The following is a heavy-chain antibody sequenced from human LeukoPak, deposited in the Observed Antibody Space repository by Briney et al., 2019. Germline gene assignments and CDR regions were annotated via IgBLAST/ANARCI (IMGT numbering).Heavy chain of an antibody. J-gene: IGHJ5*02. CDR3: ARRRGGLNWFDP. V-gene: IGHV4-59*08. CDR1: GGSITSYY. CDR2: IYYSGNT. Sequence: SETLSLTCTVSGGSITSYYWSWIRQPPGKGLEWIGYIYYSGNTNYNPSLKSRVTISLDMSKNQFSLRLSSVTAADTALYYCARRRGGLNWFDPWGQGTLVTVSS. D-gene: IGHD2-15*01.